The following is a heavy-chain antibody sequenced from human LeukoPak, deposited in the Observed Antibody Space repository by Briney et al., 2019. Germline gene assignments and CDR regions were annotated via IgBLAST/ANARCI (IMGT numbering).Heavy chain of an antibody. D-gene: IGHD3-3*01. Sequence: SETLSLTCAVYGGSFSGYYWSWVRQPPGKGLEWIGEINHSGSTNYNPSLKSRVTISVDTSKNQFSLKLSSVTAADTAVYYCARVATIFGVVRLDYWGQGTLVTVSS. CDR1: GGSFSGYY. J-gene: IGHJ4*02. CDR3: ARVATIFGVVRLDY. V-gene: IGHV4-34*01. CDR2: INHSGST.